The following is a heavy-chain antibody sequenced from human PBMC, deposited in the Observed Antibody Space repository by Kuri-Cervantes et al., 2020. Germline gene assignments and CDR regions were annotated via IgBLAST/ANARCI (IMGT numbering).Heavy chain of an antibody. CDR3: AREIFGGTSGVRYYYYGMDV. CDR1: GGSISSGGYY. CDR2: IYYSGST. J-gene: IGHJ6*02. D-gene: IGHD3-3*01. V-gene: IGHV4-31*02. Sequence: SETLSLTCTVSGGSISSGGYYWSWIRQHPGKGLGWIGYIYYSGSTYYNPFLKSRVTISVDTSKNQFSLKLSSVTAADTAVYYCAREIFGGTSGVRYYYYGMDVWGQGTTVTVSS.